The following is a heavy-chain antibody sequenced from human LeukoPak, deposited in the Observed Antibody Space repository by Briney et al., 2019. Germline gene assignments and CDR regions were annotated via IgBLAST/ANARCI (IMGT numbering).Heavy chain of an antibody. V-gene: IGHV3-15*01. J-gene: IGHJ6*02. CDR2: IKSKTDGGTT. CDR1: GFTFSNAW. Sequence: GGSLRLSCAASGFTFSNAWMSWVRQAPGKGLEWVGRIKSKTDGGTTDYAAPVKGRFTISRDDSKNTLYLQMNSLKTEDTAVYYCAKDRAVTHGHYYGMDVWGQGTTVTDS. D-gene: IGHD4-17*01. CDR3: AKDRAVTHGHYYGMDV.